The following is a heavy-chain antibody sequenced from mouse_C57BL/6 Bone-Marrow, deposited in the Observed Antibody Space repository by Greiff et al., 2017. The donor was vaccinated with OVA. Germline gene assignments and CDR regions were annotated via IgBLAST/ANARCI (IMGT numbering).Heavy chain of an antibody. J-gene: IGHJ3*01. Sequence: LVESGAELARPGASVKLSCKASGYTFTSYGISWVKQRTGQGLEWIGEIYPRSGNTYYNEKFKGKATLTADKSSSTAYMELRSLTSEDSAVYFCARSRVITKEAYWGQGTLVTVSA. CDR2: IYPRSGNT. V-gene: IGHV1-81*01. D-gene: IGHD1-1*01. CDR1: GYTFTSYG. CDR3: ARSRVITKEAY.